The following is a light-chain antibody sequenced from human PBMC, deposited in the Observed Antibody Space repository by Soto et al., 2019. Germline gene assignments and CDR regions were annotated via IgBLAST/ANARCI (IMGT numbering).Light chain of an antibody. Sequence: DIVMTQSPATLSVSAGGRATLSCMASQSISSSLAWYQQKPGQAPRLLIYGASTRATGVPARFSGSGSGTEFTLSISSLQSEDFAVYYCQQYNSWPLTFGGGTKVDIK. CDR3: QQYNSWPLT. CDR1: QSISSS. V-gene: IGKV3-15*01. J-gene: IGKJ4*01. CDR2: GAS.